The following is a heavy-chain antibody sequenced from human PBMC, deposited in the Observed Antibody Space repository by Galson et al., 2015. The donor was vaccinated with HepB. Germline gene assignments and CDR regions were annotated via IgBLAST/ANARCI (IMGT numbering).Heavy chain of an antibody. V-gene: IGHV3-73*01. J-gene: IGHJ6*03. CDR2: IRSKANSYAT. CDR3: TRLAGIYSFRHYYMDV. CDR1: GFTFSGSA. Sequence: SLRLSCAASGFTFSGSAMHWVRQASGKGLEWVGRIRSKANSYATAYAASVKGRFTISRDDSKNTAYLQMNSLKTEDTAVYYCTRLAGIYSFRHYYMDVWGKGTTVTVSS. D-gene: IGHD1-14*01.